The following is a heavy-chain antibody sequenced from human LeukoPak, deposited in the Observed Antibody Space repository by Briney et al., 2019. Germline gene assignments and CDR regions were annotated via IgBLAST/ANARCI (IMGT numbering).Heavy chain of an antibody. V-gene: IGHV4-39*07. CDR3: ARQSTGLVIKAGFDY. D-gene: IGHD1-26*01. CDR1: GGSISSSSYY. Sequence: PSETLSLTCTVSGGSISSSSYYWGWIREPPGKGLEWIGSIYYSGSTYYDPSLKSRVTISVDTSKNQFSLKLSSVTAADTAVYYCARQSTGLVIKAGFDYWGQGTLFTVSS. J-gene: IGHJ4*02. CDR2: IYYSGST.